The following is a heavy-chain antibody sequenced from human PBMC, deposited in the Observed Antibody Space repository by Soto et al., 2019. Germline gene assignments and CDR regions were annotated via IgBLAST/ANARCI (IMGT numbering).Heavy chain of an antibody. CDR2: ISAYNGNT. CDR1: GYTFTSYG. CDR3: ARVVAAAAPEGYYYYGMDV. Sequence: GASVKVSCKASGYTFTSYGISWVRQAPGQGLEWMGWISAYNGNTNYAQKLQGRVTMTTDTSTSTAYMELRSLRSDDTAVYYCARVVAAAAPEGYYYYGMDVWGQGTTVTVSS. J-gene: IGHJ6*02. V-gene: IGHV1-18*01. D-gene: IGHD2-15*01.